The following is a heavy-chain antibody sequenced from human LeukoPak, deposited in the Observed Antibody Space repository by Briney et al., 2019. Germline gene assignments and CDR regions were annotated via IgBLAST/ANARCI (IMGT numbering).Heavy chain of an antibody. CDR1: GFTFGDYA. CDR3: TRDPHYYHGNPHDF. D-gene: IGHD4-23*01. CDR2: IRSKDHGRTT. Sequence: GGSLRLSCTASGFTFGDYALSWFRQAPGKGLEWLSFIRSKDHGRTTEYAASVKGRFTISRDDSNSIAYLQMNSLITEDTAVYFCTRDPHYYHGNPHDFWGQGTRVTVSS. J-gene: IGHJ4*02. V-gene: IGHV3-49*03.